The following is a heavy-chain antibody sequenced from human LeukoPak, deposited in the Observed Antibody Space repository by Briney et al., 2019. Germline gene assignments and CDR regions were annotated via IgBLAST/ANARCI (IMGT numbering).Heavy chain of an antibody. Sequence: SETLSLTCTVSGGSVSSGSYYWSWIRQPPGKGLEWIGSIYYSGSTYYNPSLKSRVTISVDTSKNQFSLKLSSVTAADTAVYYCARHDYVWGSYRYTVDYWGQGTLVTVSS. CDR2: IYYSGST. D-gene: IGHD3-16*02. J-gene: IGHJ4*02. V-gene: IGHV4-39*01. CDR3: ARHDYVWGSYRYTVDY. CDR1: GGSVSSGSYY.